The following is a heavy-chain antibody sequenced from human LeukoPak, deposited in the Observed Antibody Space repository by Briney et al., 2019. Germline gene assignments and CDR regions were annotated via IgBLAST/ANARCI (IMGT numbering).Heavy chain of an antibody. Sequence: GGSLRLSCAASGFTFSTYWMHWVRQAPGKGLVWVSRINGDGGSRNYADSVKGRFTISRDNSKNTLYLQMNSLRAEDTAVYYCARVQTGYCSSTSCSEYFDYWGQGTLVTVSS. CDR1: GFTFSTYW. CDR2: INGDGGSR. D-gene: IGHD2-2*01. CDR3: ARVQTGYCSSTSCSEYFDY. J-gene: IGHJ4*02. V-gene: IGHV3-74*01.